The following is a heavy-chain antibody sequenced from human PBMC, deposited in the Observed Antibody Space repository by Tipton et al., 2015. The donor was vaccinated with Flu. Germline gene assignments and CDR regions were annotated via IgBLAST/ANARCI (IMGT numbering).Heavy chain of an antibody. J-gene: IGHJ1*01. CDR2: ITSSSITK. V-gene: IGHV3-48*02. D-gene: IGHD2-15*01. Sequence: PVQPLELVSYITSSSITKYYGDSVKGRFIISRDNAESSLYLQMNSLRDDDTAVYYCASTALGYCVSTSCYEYFQDWGQGTLVTVSS. CDR3: ASTALGYCVSTSCYEYFQD.